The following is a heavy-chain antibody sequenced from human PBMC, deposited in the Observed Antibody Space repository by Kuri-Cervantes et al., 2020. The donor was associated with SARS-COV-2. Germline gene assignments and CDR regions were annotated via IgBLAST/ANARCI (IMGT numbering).Heavy chain of an antibody. CDR3: AKDSGWELLRLDY. V-gene: IGHV3-33*06. CDR1: GFTFSSYG. D-gene: IGHD1-26*01. Sequence: GESLKISCAASGFTFSSYGMHWVRQAPGKGLERVAVIWYDGSNKYYADSVKGRFTISRDNSKDTLYLQMNSLRAEDTAVYYCAKDSGWELLRLDYWGQGTLVTVSS. CDR2: IWYDGSNK. J-gene: IGHJ4*02.